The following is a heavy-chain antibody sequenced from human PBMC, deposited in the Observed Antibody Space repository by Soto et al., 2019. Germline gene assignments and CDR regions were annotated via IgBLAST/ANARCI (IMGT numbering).Heavy chain of an antibody. Sequence: GSLRPSCAASGFTFSSYAMSWVRQAPGKGLEWVSAISGSGDRTYYADSVKGRFTISRDNSKNTLYPQMNTLRAEDTALYYCVRDPQSSGWSYNWYDPWGQGTRVTVSS. V-gene: IGHV3-23*01. CDR2: ISGSGDRT. CDR1: GFTFSSYA. D-gene: IGHD6-19*01. CDR3: VRDPQSSGWSYNWYDP. J-gene: IGHJ5*02.